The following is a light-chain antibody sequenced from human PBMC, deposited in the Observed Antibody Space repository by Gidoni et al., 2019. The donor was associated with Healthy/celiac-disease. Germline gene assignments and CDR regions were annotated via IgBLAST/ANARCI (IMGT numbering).Light chain of an antibody. CDR2: AAS. Sequence: DIQITHSPSSLSASVGDRVTITCRASQGISNSLAWYQQKPGKAPKLLLYAASRLESGVPARFSGSGSGTDYTLTISSLQPEDFATYYCQQYYSTPLTFGQGTKVEIK. J-gene: IGKJ1*01. CDR3: QQYYSTPLT. CDR1: QGISNS. V-gene: IGKV1-NL1*01.